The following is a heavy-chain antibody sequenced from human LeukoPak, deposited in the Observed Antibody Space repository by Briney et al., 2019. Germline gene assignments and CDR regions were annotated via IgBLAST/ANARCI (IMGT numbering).Heavy chain of an antibody. V-gene: IGHV4-59*01. J-gene: IGHJ5*02. CDR1: GGSISLYG. D-gene: IGHD5-18*01. Sequence: ETLSLTCTVSGGSISLYGWSWIRQAPGRGLEWIGDIYYSGSSSYNPSLKSRVTISVDTSKNQFSLKLSSVTAADTAVYYCARDGLGGYSYGFSWFDPWGQGTLVTVSS. CDR2: IYYSGSS. CDR3: ARDGLGGYSYGFSWFDP.